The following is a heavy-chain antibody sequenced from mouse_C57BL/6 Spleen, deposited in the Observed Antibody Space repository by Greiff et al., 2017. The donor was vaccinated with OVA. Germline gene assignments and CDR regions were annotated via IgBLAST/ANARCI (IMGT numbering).Heavy chain of an antibody. Sequence: VQLQQSGPGLVQPSQSLSITCTVSGFSLTSYGVHWVRQSPGKGLEWLGVIWRGGSTDYNAAFMSRLSITKDNSKSQVFFKMNSLQADDTAIYYCAKLDLLRDYAMDYWGQGTSVTVSS. CDR2: IWRGGST. CDR1: GFSLTSYG. V-gene: IGHV2-5*01. CDR3: AKLDLLRDYAMDY. D-gene: IGHD2-1*01. J-gene: IGHJ4*01.